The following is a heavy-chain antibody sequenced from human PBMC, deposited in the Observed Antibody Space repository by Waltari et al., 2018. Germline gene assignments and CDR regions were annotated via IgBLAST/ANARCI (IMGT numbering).Heavy chain of an antibody. CDR1: GYTFTGYY. CDR3: ARSRNYYYYMDV. Sequence: QVQLVQSGAEVKKPGASVKVSCKASGYTFTGYYMHWVRQAPGQGLEWMGWSNPNSGGTNYAQKFQGRVTITTDESTSTAYMELSSLRSEDTAVYYCARSRNYYYYMDVWGKGTTVTVSS. J-gene: IGHJ6*03. CDR2: SNPNSGGT. V-gene: IGHV1-2*02.